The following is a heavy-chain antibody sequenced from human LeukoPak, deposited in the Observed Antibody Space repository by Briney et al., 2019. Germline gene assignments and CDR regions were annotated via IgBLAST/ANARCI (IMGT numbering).Heavy chain of an antibody. D-gene: IGHD3-10*02. J-gene: IGHJ5*02. Sequence: ASGTLSLTCAVSGGSISSSDWWSWARQPPGKGLEWIGEVYHSGSTKHNPSLMSRVTMSVDKSKNQFSLRLSSVTAADTAVYYCARSDNYVWFDPWGQGTLVTVSS. CDR1: GGSISSSDW. V-gene: IGHV4-4*02. CDR3: ARSDNYVWFDP. CDR2: VYHSGST.